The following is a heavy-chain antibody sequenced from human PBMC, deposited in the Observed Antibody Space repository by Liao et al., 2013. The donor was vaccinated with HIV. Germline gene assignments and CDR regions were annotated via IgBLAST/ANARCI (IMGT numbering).Heavy chain of an antibody. CDR3: ARGAGT. V-gene: IGHV4-30-2*06. J-gene: IGHJ5*02. CDR2: IYNSGKT. D-gene: IGHD3-10*01. Sequence: QLRLQESGPGLVKPSETLSLTCTVSGDSITSIDYYWGWIRQSPEKGLEWIGYIYNSGKTFYHPSLQSRVSISLDRSKSQFSLSLDSVTAADTAVYYCARGAGTWGQGIQVIVSS. CDR1: GDSITSIDYY.